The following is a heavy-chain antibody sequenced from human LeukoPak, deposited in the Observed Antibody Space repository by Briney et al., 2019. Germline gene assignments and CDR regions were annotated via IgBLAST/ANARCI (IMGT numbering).Heavy chain of an antibody. CDR3: ARPYGSGSYYNWAYFDY. CDR2: ISSNGGST. V-gene: IGHV3-64*01. J-gene: IGHJ4*02. D-gene: IGHD3-10*01. Sequence: GGSLRLSCAASGFTFSSYAMHWVRQAPGKGLEYVSAISSNGGSTYYANSVKGRFTISRDNSKNTLYLQMGSLRAEDMAVYYCARPYGSGSYYNWAYFDYWGQGNLVTVSS. CDR1: GFTFSSYA.